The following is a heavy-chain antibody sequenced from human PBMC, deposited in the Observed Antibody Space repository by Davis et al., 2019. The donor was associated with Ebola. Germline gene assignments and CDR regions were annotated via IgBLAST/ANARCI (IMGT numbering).Heavy chain of an antibody. CDR3: ARAGQQLVPWSSSGWFVMDY. CDR2: ISSSSSYI. V-gene: IGHV3-21*01. CDR1: GFTFSSYS. D-gene: IGHD6-13*01. J-gene: IGHJ4*02. Sequence: GESLKISCAASGFTFSSYSMNWVRQAPGKGLEWVSSISSSSSYIYYADSVKGRFTISRDNAKNSLYLQMNSLRAEDTAVYYCARAGQQLVPWSSSGWFVMDYWGQGTLVTVSS.